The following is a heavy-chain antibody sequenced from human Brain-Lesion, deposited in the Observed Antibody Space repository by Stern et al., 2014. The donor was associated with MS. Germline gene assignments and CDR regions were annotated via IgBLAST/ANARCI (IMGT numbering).Heavy chain of an antibody. V-gene: IGHV1-2*04. CDR2: INTNNGGK. J-gene: IGHJ6*02. D-gene: IGHD3-3*01. CDR1: GYIFTGYY. Sequence: QVQLVVSGAEVKKPGASVKVSCKTSGYIFTGYYINWVRQAPGQGLEWMARINTNNGGKKYDQQVQGCGTMSRDTSISTAYVELSSLTSDDTAVYYCARAQRGITIFGVVTDYYYLGMDVWGQGTTVTVSS. CDR3: ARAQRGITIFGVVTDYYYLGMDV.